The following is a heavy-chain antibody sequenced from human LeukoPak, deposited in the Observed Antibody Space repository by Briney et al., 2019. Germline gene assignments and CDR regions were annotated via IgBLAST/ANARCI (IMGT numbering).Heavy chain of an antibody. V-gene: IGHV4-4*07. Sequence: SETLSLTCSVSGDSITYFYWSWIRQAAGKGLEWIGRISSSGSTDYNASLKSRVTISVDTSKNQFSLKLSSVTAADTAVYYCARVGVVGNYYYYMDVWGKGTTVTVSS. CDR2: ISSSGST. CDR3: ARVGVVGNYYYYMDV. D-gene: IGHD3-22*01. J-gene: IGHJ6*03. CDR1: GDSITYFY.